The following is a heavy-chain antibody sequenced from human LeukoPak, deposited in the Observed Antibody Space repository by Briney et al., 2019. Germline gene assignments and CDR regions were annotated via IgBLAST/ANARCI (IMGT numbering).Heavy chain of an antibody. D-gene: IGHD2-8*02. V-gene: IGHV4-34*01. Sequence: PSETLSLTCAVYGGSFSGYYWSWIRQPPGKGLECIGEINHSGSPNYNPSLKSRDTISVDTYKNQFSLKLSSVTAADTAVYYCARGRGLWKRNEGPFDYWGQGTLVTVSS. J-gene: IGHJ4*02. CDR1: GGSFSGYY. CDR3: ARGRGLWKRNEGPFDY. CDR2: INHSGSP.